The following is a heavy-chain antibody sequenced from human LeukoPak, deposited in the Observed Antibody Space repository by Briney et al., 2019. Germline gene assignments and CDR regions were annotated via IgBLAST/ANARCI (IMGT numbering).Heavy chain of an antibody. CDR3: ASVGNGVYGTYYFDY. D-gene: IGHD5/OR15-5a*01. Sequence: GRSLRLSCAASGFTSSSYWMSWVRQAPGKGLEWVANIKQDGSEKYYVDSVKGRFTISRDNAKNSLYLQMNSLRAEDTAVYYCASVGNGVYGTYYFDYWGQGTLVTVSS. V-gene: IGHV3-7*03. J-gene: IGHJ4*02. CDR2: IKQDGSEK. CDR1: GFTSSSYW.